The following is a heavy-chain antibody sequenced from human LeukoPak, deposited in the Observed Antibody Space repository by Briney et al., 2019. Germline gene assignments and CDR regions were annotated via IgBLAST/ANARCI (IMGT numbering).Heavy chain of an antibody. CDR3: ARGGYCSGGSCYYAEQFDY. CDR2: INHSGST. J-gene: IGHJ4*02. Sequence: SETLSLTCAVYGGSFSGYYWSWICQPPGKGLEWIGEINHSGSTNYNPSLKSRVTISVDTSKNQFSLKLSSVTAADTAVYYCARGGYCSGGSCYYAEQFDYWGQGTLVTVSS. V-gene: IGHV4-34*01. D-gene: IGHD2-15*01. CDR1: GGSFSGYY.